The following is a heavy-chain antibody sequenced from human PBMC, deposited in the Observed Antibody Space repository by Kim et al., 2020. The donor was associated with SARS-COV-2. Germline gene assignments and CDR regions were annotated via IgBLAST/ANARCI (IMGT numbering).Heavy chain of an antibody. CDR1: GHTFTRDS. CDR2: IDCGNGNA. J-gene: IGHJ4*02. Sequence: ASVKVSCKTSGHTFTRDSIHWVRQAPGQGLEWMGGIDCGNGNAIYSQNFQGRVTFTTDTSASTGYMEMSSLRSEDSAVYYRLGGYYFDYWGQGTLVTVSS. V-gene: IGHV1-3*01. D-gene: IGHD2-15*01. CDR3: LGGYYFDY.